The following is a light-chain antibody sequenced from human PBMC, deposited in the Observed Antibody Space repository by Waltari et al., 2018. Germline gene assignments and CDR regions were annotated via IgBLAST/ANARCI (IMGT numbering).Light chain of an antibody. J-gene: IGKJ3*01. CDR2: TTS. CDR1: QSITRY. V-gene: IGKV1-39*01. Sequence: DIQMTQSPSSLSASVGDRVTITCRASQSITRYLNWYQQKPGKAPKLLIYTTSTLQSDIPSRFSGSGSGTDFTLTISSLQPEDFATYYCQQYNSYLFTFGPGTKVDIK. CDR3: QQYNSYLFT.